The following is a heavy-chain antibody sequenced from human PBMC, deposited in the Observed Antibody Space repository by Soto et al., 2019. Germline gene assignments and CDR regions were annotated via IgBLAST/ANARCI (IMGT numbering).Heavy chain of an antibody. J-gene: IGHJ4*02. CDR2: IWYDGSNK. V-gene: IGHV3-33*01. CDR1: GFTFSSLG. D-gene: IGHD5-18*01. Sequence: GGSLRLSCAASGFTFSSLGMHWVSQAQGKGLEWVAVIWYDGSNKYYADSVKGRFTISRDNSKNTMYLQMNSLRDEDTAVYYCARGRLWSFDFWGQGTLVTVSS. CDR3: ARGRLWSFDF.